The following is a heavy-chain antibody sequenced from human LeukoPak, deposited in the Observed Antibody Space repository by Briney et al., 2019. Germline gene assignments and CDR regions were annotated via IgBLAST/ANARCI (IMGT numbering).Heavy chain of an antibody. D-gene: IGHD1-14*01. CDR1: GFTFSSYG. CDR3: ADSGIITGCYSGMDV. Sequence: GGSLRLSCAASGFTFSSYGTHWVRQAPGKGLEWVADVSSDGSHKHYADSVKGRFTVSRDNSQNTLYLQMNSLRAEDTAVYYCADSGIITGCYSGMDVWGQGTTVTVSS. CDR2: VSSDGSHK. J-gene: IGHJ6*02. V-gene: IGHV3-33*05.